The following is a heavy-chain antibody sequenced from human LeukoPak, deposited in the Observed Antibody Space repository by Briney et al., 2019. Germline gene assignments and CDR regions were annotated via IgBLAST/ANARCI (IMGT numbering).Heavy chain of an antibody. CDR2: IRYDGSNK. J-gene: IGHJ6*03. Sequence: GGSLRLSCAASGFTFSSYGMHWVRQAPGKGLEWVAFIRYDGSNKYYADSVKGRFTISRDNSKNTLYLQMNSLRAEDTAVYYCAKSTVIGSSWSTPFYYYYYMDVWGKGTTVTISS. CDR1: GFTFSSYG. V-gene: IGHV3-30*02. D-gene: IGHD6-13*01. CDR3: AKSTVIGSSWSTPFYYYYYMDV.